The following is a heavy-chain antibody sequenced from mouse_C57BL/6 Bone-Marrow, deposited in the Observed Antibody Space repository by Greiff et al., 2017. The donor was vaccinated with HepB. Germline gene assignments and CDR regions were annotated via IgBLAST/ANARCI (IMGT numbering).Heavy chain of an antibody. CDR1: GYSITSGYY. CDR3: ARGGTYDYDLAY. CDR2: ISYDGSN. D-gene: IGHD2-4*01. J-gene: IGHJ3*01. Sequence: VQLQQSGPGLVKPSQSLSLTCSVTGYSITSGYYWNWIRQFPGNKLEWMGYISYDGSNNYNPSLKNRISITRDPSKNQFFLKLNSVTTEDTATYYCARGGTYDYDLAYWGQGTLVTVSA. V-gene: IGHV3-6*01.